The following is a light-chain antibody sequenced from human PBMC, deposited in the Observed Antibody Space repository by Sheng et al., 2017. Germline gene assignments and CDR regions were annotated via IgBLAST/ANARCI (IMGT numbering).Light chain of an antibody. CDR3: QQYHSLPPT. J-gene: IGKJ4*01. CDR2: YI. CDR1: QGVSTY. Sequence: DIQLTQSPSSLSASVGDRVSITCHASQGVSTYLNWYQQKPGKAPKLLDLRYIHFGNQGSSSRFSGSGSGTRFLLSPSAACSLQILSTYYCQQYHSLPPTFGRRD. V-gene: IGKV1-33*01.